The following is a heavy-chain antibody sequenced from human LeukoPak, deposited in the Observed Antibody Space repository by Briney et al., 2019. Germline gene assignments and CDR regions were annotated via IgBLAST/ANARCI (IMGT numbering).Heavy chain of an antibody. CDR1: GYTFTGYY. J-gene: IGHJ6*03. Sequence: GASVKVSCKPSGYTFTGYYMHWVRQAPGQGLEWMGRINPNSGGTNYAQKFHDRVTMTRDTSISTAYMELRRLRSDDTAVYYCARGVDYYYMDVWGKGTTVTVSS. V-gene: IGHV1-2*06. CDR3: ARGVDYYYMDV. CDR2: INPNSGGT.